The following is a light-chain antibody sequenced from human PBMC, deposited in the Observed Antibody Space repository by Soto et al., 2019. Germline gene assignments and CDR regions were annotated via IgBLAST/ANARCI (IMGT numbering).Light chain of an antibody. CDR3: QQRNIWPPVT. CDR1: QSVRYN. V-gene: IGKV3-11*01. CDR2: DAS. Sequence: EILLTQSPGALAVSPWEVATLSCRASQSVRYNLALYQQKPGQAPRLLVFDASNRATGIPARFSGSGSGTDFTLTISSLEPEDFAVYYCQQRNIWPPVTFGQGTRLEIK. J-gene: IGKJ5*01.